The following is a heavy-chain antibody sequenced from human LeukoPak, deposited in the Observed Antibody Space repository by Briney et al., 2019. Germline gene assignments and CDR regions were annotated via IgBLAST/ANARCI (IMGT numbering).Heavy chain of an antibody. CDR3: ARGYCSSSSCYVDFGMDV. Sequence: GGSLRLSCAASGFTFSSYAMHWVRQAPGKGLEWVAVISYDGSNKYYADSVKGRFTISRDNSKNTLYLQMNSLRDEDTAVYYCARGYCSSSSCYVDFGMDVWGQGTTVTVSS. CDR1: GFTFSSYA. J-gene: IGHJ6*02. CDR2: ISYDGSNK. V-gene: IGHV3-30-3*01. D-gene: IGHD2-2*01.